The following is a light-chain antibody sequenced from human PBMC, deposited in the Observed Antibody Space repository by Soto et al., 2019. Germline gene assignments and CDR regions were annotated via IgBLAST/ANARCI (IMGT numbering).Light chain of an antibody. CDR1: QSFSSN. V-gene: IGKV3-15*01. Sequence: ELVMTQSPATLSVSPGERATLSCRASQSFSSNLAWYQQKPCQAPRLLLYDASTRASGIPARFSGSGSGTEFTLTISSLQSEDFAVYYCQQYNNWPRTFGQGTKVEIK. CDR3: QQYNNWPRT. J-gene: IGKJ1*01. CDR2: DAS.